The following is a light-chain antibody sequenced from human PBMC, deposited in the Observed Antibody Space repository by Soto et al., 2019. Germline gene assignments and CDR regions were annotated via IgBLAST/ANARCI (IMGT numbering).Light chain of an antibody. J-gene: IGLJ7*01. CDR1: SSDVGGYNY. CDR2: DAS. V-gene: IGLV2-11*01. CDR3: CSYAGTYNSFG. Sequence: QSALTQPRSVSGSPGQSVTISCTGTSSDVGGYNYVSWYQEYPGRAPQLMIYDASIRPSGVPDRFSGSKSGNTASLTISWLLAEDEADYYCCSYAGTYNSFGFGSGTQLTVL.